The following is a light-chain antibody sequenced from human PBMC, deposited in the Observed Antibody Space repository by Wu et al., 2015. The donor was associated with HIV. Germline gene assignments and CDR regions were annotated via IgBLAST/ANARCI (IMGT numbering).Light chain of an antibody. CDR1: QSLSSTY. Sequence: EIVLTQSPGTLSLSPGERATLSCRASQSLSSTYLAWYQQNPGQAPRLLIYGASKRASGIPDRFSGSGSGTDFTLTISRLEPEDFAVYYCQQYGSSPTFGGGTKVEI. CDR3: QQYGSSPT. CDR2: GAS. J-gene: IGKJ4*01. V-gene: IGKV3-20*01.